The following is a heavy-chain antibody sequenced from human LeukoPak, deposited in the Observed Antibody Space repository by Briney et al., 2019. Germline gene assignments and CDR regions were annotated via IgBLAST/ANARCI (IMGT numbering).Heavy chain of an antibody. D-gene: IGHD2-2*01. CDR1: GGSISSSSYY. CDR2: IYYSGST. CDR3: ARGSSSTSPSTD. Sequence: SETLSLTCTVSGGSISSSSYYWGWIRQPPGKGLEWIGSIYYSGSTYYNPSLKSRVTISVDTSKNQFSLKLSSVTAADTAVYYCARGSSSTSPSTDWGQGTLLTVSS. V-gene: IGHV4-39*07. J-gene: IGHJ4*02.